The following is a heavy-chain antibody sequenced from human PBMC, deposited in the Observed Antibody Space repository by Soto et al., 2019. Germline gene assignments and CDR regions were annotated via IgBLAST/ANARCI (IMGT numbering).Heavy chain of an antibody. Sequence: EVQLVESGGDLVQPGGSLRLSCTASGFTLSSFWMSWLRRTPGKGLEWVANIKQDGSEKHYIDSVKGRFTISRDNAKNSLYPPMSNLGAQDTAVYYCAGDQGWERAFDIWGQGTLVTVSS. CDR2: IKQDGSEK. CDR3: AGDQGWERAFDI. J-gene: IGHJ3*02. D-gene: IGHD1-26*01. CDR1: GFTLSSFW. V-gene: IGHV3-7*01.